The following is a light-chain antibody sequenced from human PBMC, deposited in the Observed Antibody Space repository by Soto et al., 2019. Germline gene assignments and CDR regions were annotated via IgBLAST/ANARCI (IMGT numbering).Light chain of an antibody. V-gene: IGKV1-12*01. Sequence: DIQMTQSPSSVSASVGDRVTITCRASQGISGWLAWYQQRPGKAPKLLIYSASSLQSGVPSRFSGSGSGTDFTLTVSSLQPEDFAIYYCQQANSFPWTFGQGTNVDIK. CDR2: SAS. CDR3: QQANSFPWT. CDR1: QGISGW. J-gene: IGKJ1*01.